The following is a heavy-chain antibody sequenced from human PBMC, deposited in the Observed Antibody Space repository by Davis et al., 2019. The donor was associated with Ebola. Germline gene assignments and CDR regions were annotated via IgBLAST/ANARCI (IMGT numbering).Heavy chain of an antibody. CDR2: INPNSGGT. J-gene: IGHJ2*01. CDR1: GYTFTGYY. Sequence: ASVKVSCKASGYTFTGYYMHWVRQAPGQGLEWMGWINPNSGGTNYAQKFQGRVTMTRDTSISTAYMELSRLRSDDTAVYYCARGKDSGSPMYWYFDLWGRGTLVTVSS. D-gene: IGHD1-26*01. V-gene: IGHV1-2*02. CDR3: ARGKDSGSPMYWYFDL.